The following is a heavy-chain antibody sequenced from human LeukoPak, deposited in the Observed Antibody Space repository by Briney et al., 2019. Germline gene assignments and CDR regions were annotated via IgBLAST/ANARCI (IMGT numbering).Heavy chain of an antibody. D-gene: IGHD6-13*01. V-gene: IGHV3-64*01. Sequence: GGSLRLSCAASGFTFSSYPMHWVCQAPGKGLEYVSVIGSNGVGIYYANSVKGRFTISRDNSKNTLYLQMGSLRTEDMAVYFCARGVIAAGGNDFDYWGQGTLVTVSS. CDR1: GFTFSSYP. J-gene: IGHJ4*02. CDR3: ARGVIAAGGNDFDY. CDR2: IGSNGVGI.